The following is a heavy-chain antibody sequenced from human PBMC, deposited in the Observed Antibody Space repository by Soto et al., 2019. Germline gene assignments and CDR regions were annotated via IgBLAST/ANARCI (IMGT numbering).Heavy chain of an antibody. CDR1: GGTFSTYT. CDR2: IIPLLDVT. J-gene: IGHJ4*02. Sequence: QVQLVQSGAEVKKPGSSVKVSCKASGGTFSTYTINWVRQAPGQGLEWMGRIIPLLDVTNNAQRFQGRVTITADKSKSTVYMELTSLTSQDTAVYYCARDSGTVGYDDSWGQGTLVTVSS. CDR3: ARDSGTVGYDDS. V-gene: IGHV1-69*08. D-gene: IGHD3-10*01.